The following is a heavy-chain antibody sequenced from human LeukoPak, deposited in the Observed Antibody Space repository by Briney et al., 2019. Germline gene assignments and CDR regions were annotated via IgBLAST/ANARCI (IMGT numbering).Heavy chain of an antibody. CDR1: GGSISNYYY. J-gene: IGHJ3*02. V-gene: IGHV4-4*07. CDR3: ARAAGITGTADAFDI. CDR2: IYTSGST. Sequence: SETLSLTCTVSGGSISNYYYWSWIRPPAGKGLEWIGRIYTSGSTNYNPSLKSRVTISVDTSKNQFSLKLSSVTAADTAVYYCARAAGITGTADAFDIWGQGTMVTVSS. D-gene: IGHD1-20*01.